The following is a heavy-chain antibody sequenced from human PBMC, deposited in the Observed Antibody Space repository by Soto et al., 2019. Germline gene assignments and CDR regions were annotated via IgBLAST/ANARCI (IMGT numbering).Heavy chain of an antibody. CDR1: GFTFSDHY. Sequence: GGSLRLSCAASGFTFSDHYMDWVRQAPGKGLEWVGRTRNKANSYTTEYAASVKGRFTISRDDSKNSLYLQMNSLKTEDTAVYYCARDAGGYLDWGQGTLVTVSS. CDR3: ARDAGGYLD. CDR2: TRNKANSYTT. J-gene: IGHJ4*02. D-gene: IGHD3-22*01. V-gene: IGHV3-72*01.